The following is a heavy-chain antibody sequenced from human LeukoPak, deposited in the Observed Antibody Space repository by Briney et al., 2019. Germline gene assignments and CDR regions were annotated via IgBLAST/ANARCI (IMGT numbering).Heavy chain of an antibody. CDR1: GHSITDGHY. CDR3: ARRYIAVGHDYFDY. J-gene: IGHJ4*02. CDR2: VYPSGST. Sequence: SETLSLTCTVSGHSITDGHYWDWIRQPPGKGLEWIGSVYPSGSTYKNPSLKSRVTISIATSKNQFSLKLNSVTAADTAVCHCARRYIAVGHDYFDYWGQGTLVIVSS. V-gene: IGHV4-38-2*02. D-gene: IGHD6-19*01.